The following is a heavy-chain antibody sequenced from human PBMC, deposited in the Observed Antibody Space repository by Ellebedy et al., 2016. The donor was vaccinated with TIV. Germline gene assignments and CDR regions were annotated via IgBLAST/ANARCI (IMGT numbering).Heavy chain of an antibody. Sequence: GGSLRLSCAASGFTFSYYAMHWVRQAPGKGLEWVALISYDGSNKYYADSVKGRFTISRDNSKNTLYLQMNSLRAEDTAVYYCARDLDRNYPGAYFDYWGQGTLVTVSS. D-gene: IGHD4-11*01. CDR1: GFTFSYYA. CDR2: ISYDGSNK. J-gene: IGHJ4*02. V-gene: IGHV3-30-3*01. CDR3: ARDLDRNYPGAYFDY.